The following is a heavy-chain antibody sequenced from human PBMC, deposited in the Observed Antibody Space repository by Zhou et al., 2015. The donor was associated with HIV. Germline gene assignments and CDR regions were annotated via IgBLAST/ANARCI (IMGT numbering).Heavy chain of an antibody. D-gene: IGHD6-13*01. CDR2: ISAYNGNT. J-gene: IGHJ5*02. V-gene: IGHV1-18*01. Sequence: QVRLVQSGPELKKPGSSVTVSCKSSGGVFFKNAINWVRQAPGQGLEWMGGISAYNGNTNYAQKLQGRVTMTTDTSTSTAYMELRSLRSDDTAVYYCAGSIAAAGTVSGWFDPWGQGTLVTVSS. CDR3: AGSIAAAGTVSGWFDP. CDR1: GGVFFKNA.